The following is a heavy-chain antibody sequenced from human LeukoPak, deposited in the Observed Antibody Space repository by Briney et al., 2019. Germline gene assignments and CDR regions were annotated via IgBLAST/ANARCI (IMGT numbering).Heavy chain of an antibody. D-gene: IGHD6-13*01. CDR3: ARRAADAFDI. V-gene: IGHV3-74*01. CDR2: INIDGRGT. J-gene: IGHJ3*02. CDR1: GFTFSSYW. Sequence: GGSLRLSCAASGFTFSSYWMHWVRQVPGKGLVWVSRINIDGRGTSYADSVKGRFTISRDNSKNTQYLQMNSLRAEDTAVYYCARRAADAFDIWGQGTMVTVSS.